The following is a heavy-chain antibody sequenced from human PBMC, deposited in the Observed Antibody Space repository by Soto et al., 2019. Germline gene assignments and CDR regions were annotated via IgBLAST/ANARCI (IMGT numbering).Heavy chain of an antibody. CDR1: GGSISSSSYY. Sequence: QLQLQESGPGLVKPSETLSLTCTVSGGSISSSSYYWGWIRQPPGKGLEWIGSIYYSGSTYYNPSLKSLVTISVDTSKNQFSLKLSSVTAADTAVYYCASSLFYDSSGYYGFDYWGQGTLVTVSS. CDR3: ASSLFYDSSGYYGFDY. CDR2: IYYSGST. D-gene: IGHD3-22*01. V-gene: IGHV4-39*01. J-gene: IGHJ4*02.